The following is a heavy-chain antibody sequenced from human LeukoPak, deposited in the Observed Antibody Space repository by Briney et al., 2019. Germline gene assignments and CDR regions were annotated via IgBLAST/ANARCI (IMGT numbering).Heavy chain of an antibody. V-gene: IGHV4-39*07. D-gene: IGHD1-26*01. CDR1: GGSISSSSYY. CDR3: ARVGCDY. J-gene: IGHJ4*02. Sequence: PSETLSLTCTVSGGSISSSSYYWGWIRQPPGKGLEWIGSIYYSGSTYYNPSLKSRVTISVDTSKNQFSLKLSSVTAADTAVYYCARVGCDYWGQGTLVTVSS. CDR2: IYYSGST.